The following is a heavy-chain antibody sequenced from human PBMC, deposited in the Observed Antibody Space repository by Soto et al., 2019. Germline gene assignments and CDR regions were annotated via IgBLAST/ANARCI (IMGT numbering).Heavy chain of an antibody. J-gene: IGHJ4*02. CDR3: ARRPVMATITGFDY. V-gene: IGHV4-30-2*01. Sequence: PSETLSLTCAVSGGSISSGGYSWSWIRQPPGKGLEWIGYIYHSGSTYYNPSLKSRVTISVDRSKNQFSLKLSSVTAADTAVYYCARRPVMATITGFDYWGQGTLVTSPQ. CDR2: IYHSGST. CDR1: GGSISSGGYS. D-gene: IGHD5-12*01.